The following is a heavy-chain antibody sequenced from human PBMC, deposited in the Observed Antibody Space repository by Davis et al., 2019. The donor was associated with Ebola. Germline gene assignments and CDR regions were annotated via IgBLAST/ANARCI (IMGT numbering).Heavy chain of an antibody. J-gene: IGHJ4*02. Sequence: PGGSLRLSCAASAFTFDNYAMTWVRQAPGQGLEWVASIGGSGLNVFYTKSVKGRFTISRDNSRNTVYLQMSSLRAEDTAVYYCARHEGFWSGHFDHWGQGSRVTVSS. CDR2: IGGSGLNV. V-gene: IGHV3-23*01. CDR1: AFTFDNYA. D-gene: IGHD3-3*01. CDR3: ARHEGFWSGHFDH.